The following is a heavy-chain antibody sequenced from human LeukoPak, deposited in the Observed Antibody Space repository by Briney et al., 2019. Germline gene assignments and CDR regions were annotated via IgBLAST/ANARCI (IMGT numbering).Heavy chain of an antibody. CDR3: ARLAAAGVSDAFDI. CDR1: GGTFSSYA. V-gene: IGHV1-69*13. J-gene: IGHJ3*02. CDR2: IIPIFGTA. D-gene: IGHD6-13*01. Sequence: SVKVSCKASGGTFSSYAISWVRQASGQGLEWMGGIIPIFGTANYAQKFQGRVTITADESTSTAYMELSSLRSEDTAVYYCARLAAAGVSDAFDIWGQGTMVTVSS.